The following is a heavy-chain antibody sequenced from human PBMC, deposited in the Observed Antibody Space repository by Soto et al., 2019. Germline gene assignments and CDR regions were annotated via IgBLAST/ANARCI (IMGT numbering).Heavy chain of an antibody. CDR3: ASPLRFLETLDPYYYYYGMDV. V-gene: IGHV3-30-3*01. CDR2: ISYDGSNK. Sequence: GESLRLSCAASGFTFSSYAMHWVRQAPGKGLEWVAVISYDGSNKYYADSVKGRFTISRDNSKNTLYLQMNSLRAEDTAVYYCASPLRFLETLDPYYYYYGMDVWGQGTTVTVSS. J-gene: IGHJ6*02. D-gene: IGHD3-3*01. CDR1: GFTFSSYA.